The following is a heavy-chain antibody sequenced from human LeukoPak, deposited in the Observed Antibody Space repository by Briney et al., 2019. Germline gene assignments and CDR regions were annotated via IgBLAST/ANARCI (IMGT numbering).Heavy chain of an antibody. CDR3: ARRGITYSGSFFAF. CDR1: GGSIGRRNYY. CDR2: IFYSGST. Sequence: SETLSLTCPLSGGSIGRRNYYWGWIRQPPGKGLEWIGSIFYSGSTYYNQSLKSRVTISVDTSKNQFSLKVSSVTAADTATYYGARRGITYSGSFFAFWGQGALVTVSS. V-gene: IGHV4-39*01. D-gene: IGHD6-13*01. J-gene: IGHJ4*02.